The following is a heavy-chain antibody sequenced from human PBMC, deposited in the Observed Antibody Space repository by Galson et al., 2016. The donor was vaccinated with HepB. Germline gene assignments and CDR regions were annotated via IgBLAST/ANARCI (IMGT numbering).Heavy chain of an antibody. D-gene: IGHD5-18*01. CDR3: TSGITPMGFDY. Sequence: QSGAEVTKPGESLKISCKGSGYSFSSDWIAWVRQMPGKGLEWMGMIYPGDSDTRYSPSFQGQVTISADKSISTAYLQWSSLKASDTAMYYCTSGITPMGFDYWGQGTLVTVSS. CDR1: GYSFSSDW. V-gene: IGHV5-51*01. CDR2: IYPGDSDT. J-gene: IGHJ4*02.